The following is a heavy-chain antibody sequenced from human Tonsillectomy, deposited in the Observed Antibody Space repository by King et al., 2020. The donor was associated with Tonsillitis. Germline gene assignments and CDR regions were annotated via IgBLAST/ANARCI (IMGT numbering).Heavy chain of an antibody. CDR3: ASPLGLAAARRNGFDT. Sequence: QLVQSGAEVKKAGESLRISCKGPRFNFGNYWIAWVRQMPGKGLEWMGIVYVGDSDIRYSPSFQGQVTISADRSITTAYLQWTSLKASDTAMYYCASPLGLAAARRNGFDTWGQGTAVTVSP. CDR1: RFNFGNYW. D-gene: IGHD6-19*01. V-gene: IGHV5-51*01. CDR2: VYVGDSDI. J-gene: IGHJ3*02.